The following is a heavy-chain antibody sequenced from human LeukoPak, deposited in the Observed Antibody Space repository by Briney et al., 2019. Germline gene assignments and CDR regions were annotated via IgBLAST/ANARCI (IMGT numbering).Heavy chain of an antibody. D-gene: IGHD2-2*01. J-gene: IGHJ6*03. Sequence: SETLSLTCAVYGGSFSGYYWSWIRQPPGKGLEWIGEINHSGSTNYNPSLKSRVTISVDTSKNQFSLKLSSVTAADTAVYYCARVVPAAIVMDVWGKGTTVTVSS. CDR3: ARVVPAAIVMDV. CDR1: GGSFSGYY. CDR2: INHSGST. V-gene: IGHV4-34*01.